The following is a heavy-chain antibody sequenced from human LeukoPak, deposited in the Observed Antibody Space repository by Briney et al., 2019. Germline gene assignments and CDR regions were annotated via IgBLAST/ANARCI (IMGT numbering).Heavy chain of an antibody. D-gene: IGHD2-2*01. CDR3: ARVYQSDFDY. J-gene: IGHJ4*02. CDR1: GYTFTDYY. V-gene: IGHV1-2*02. Sequence: RASVKVSCKASGYTFTDYYMHWVRQAPGQGLEWMGWINPNSGGTNYAQTFQGRVTMTRDTSFNTSYMELGSLTSDDTAVYYCARVYQSDFDYWGQGTLVTVSS. CDR2: INPNSGGT.